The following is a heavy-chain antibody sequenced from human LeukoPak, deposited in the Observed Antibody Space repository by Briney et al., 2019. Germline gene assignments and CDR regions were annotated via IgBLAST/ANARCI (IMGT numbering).Heavy chain of an antibody. CDR2: ISSSGSTI. J-gene: IGHJ4*02. V-gene: IGHV3-48*03. CDR3: AREPAAVIFDY. Sequence: GGSLRLSCAASGFTFSSYEMNWVRQAPGKGLEWVSYISSSGSTIYYADSVKGRFTISRDNAKNSLYLQMNSLRAEDTAVYYCAREPAAVIFDYWGQGTLVTVSS. D-gene: IGHD6-13*01. CDR1: GFTFSSYE.